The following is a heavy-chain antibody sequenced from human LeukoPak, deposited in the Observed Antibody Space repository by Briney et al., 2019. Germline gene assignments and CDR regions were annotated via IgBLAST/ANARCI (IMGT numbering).Heavy chain of an antibody. Sequence: AETLSLTCAVYGGSFSGYYWSWIRQLPGKGLEWIGEINHSGSTNYNPSLKSRVTISVDTSKNHFSLNLRSVTAADTAVYYCARRSYNSPFRYWGQGTPVTVSS. D-gene: IGHD5-24*01. J-gene: IGHJ4*02. V-gene: IGHV4-34*01. CDR1: GGSFSGYY. CDR3: ARRSYNSPFRY. CDR2: INHSGST.